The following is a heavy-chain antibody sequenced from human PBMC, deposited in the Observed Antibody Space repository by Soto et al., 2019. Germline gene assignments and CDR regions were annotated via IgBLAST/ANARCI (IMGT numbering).Heavy chain of an antibody. D-gene: IGHD3-10*01. CDR2: ISGSGERT. CDR1: DLPFRPYP. CDR3: AKDRMYYYGSGSLWYLDY. V-gene: IGHV3-23*01. J-gene: IGHJ4*02. Sequence: EVQLLQSGETLDQLGGSLDFSWEPSDLPFRPYPWSGVRQLPGRGLGWVSLISGSGERTYYADSVKGRFTISRDSSDNTLYLQMNSLRAEDTAIYYCAKDRMYYYGSGSLWYLDYWGQGTLVIVSS.